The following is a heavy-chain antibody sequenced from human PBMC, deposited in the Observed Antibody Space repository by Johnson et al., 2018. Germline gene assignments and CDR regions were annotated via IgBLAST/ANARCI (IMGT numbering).Heavy chain of an antibody. Sequence: VRLVEAGGGLVKPGGCLRLSCAASGFTFSSYSMNWVRKAPGKGLEWVSSMSSNRSYIFYADSVKGGFTISRDNAKNSLYLQMNRLRAWDTAVYYCARDDLPYYYDSSGYHYFQHWCQGTLVTGSS. CDR3: ARDDLPYYYDSSGYHYFQH. CDR2: MSSNRSYI. CDR1: GFTFSSYS. V-gene: IGHV3-21*01. D-gene: IGHD3-22*01. J-gene: IGHJ1*01.